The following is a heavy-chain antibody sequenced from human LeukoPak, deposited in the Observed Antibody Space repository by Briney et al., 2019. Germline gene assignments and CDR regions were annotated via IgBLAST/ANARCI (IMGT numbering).Heavy chain of an antibody. V-gene: IGHV3-21*01. Sequence: PGGSLRLSCAASGFTFSSYSMNWVRQAPGKGLEWVSSISSSSSYIYYADSVKGRFTISRDNAKNSLYLQMNRLRAEDTAVYYCARDYVWFGELLYYYYYYGMDVWGQGTTVTVSS. J-gene: IGHJ6*02. CDR1: GFTFSSYS. CDR2: ISSSSSYI. CDR3: ARDYVWFGELLYYYYYYGMDV. D-gene: IGHD3-10*01.